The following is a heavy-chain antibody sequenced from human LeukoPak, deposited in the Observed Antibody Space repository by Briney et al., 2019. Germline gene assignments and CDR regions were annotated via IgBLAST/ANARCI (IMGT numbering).Heavy chain of an antibody. CDR3: ARQRGSGCVDY. CDR2: IKQDGSET. CDR1: RFTLSNYW. V-gene: IGHV3-7*01. D-gene: IGHD6-19*01. Sequence: PGGSLRLSCAASRFTLSNYWMSWVRQAPGRGLEWVANIKQDGSETYYVDSVKGRFTISRDNAKNSLSLQMNSLRAEDTAVYYCARQRGSGCVDYWGQGTLVTVSS. J-gene: IGHJ4*02.